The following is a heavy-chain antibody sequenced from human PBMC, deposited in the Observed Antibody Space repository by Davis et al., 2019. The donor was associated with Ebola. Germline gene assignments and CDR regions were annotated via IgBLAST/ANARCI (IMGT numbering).Heavy chain of an antibody. CDR2: ISSSGSTI. CDR1: GFTFSSYG. D-gene: IGHD1-26*01. CDR3: ARETYSGSYFDY. V-gene: IGHV3-48*04. Sequence: GGSLRLSCAASGFTFSSYGMHWVRQAPGKGLEWVSYISSSGSTIYYADSVKGRFTISRDNAKNSLYLQMNSLRAEDTAVYYCARETYSGSYFDYWGQGTLVTVSS. J-gene: IGHJ4*02.